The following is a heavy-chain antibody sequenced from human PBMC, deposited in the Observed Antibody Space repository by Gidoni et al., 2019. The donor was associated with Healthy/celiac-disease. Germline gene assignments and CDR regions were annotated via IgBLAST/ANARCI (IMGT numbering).Heavy chain of an antibody. V-gene: IGHV1-3*01. CDR3: ARRLSSGSLDY. J-gene: IGHJ4*02. D-gene: IGHD2-15*01. CDR1: GYTFTSYA. CDR2: INAGNGNT. Sequence: QVQLVQSGAEVKKPGAAVKVSGKASGYTFTSYAMHWVRQAPGQRLEWMGWINAGNGNTNYSQKFQGRVTITRDTSASTAYMELSSLRSEDTSVYYCARRLSSGSLDYWGQGTLVTVSS.